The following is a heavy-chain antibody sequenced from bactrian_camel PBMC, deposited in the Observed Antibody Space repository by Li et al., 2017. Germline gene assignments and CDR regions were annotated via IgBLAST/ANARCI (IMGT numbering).Heavy chain of an antibody. V-gene: IGHV3S53*01. Sequence: VESGGGSAQAGGSLRLSCGASGSIYGDACMGWFRQAPGSQREGVAAIDSDGSTTYADSVSGRFTISRDSANNALYLQMNSLKPEDTAVYSCAATLFCPGRWLQPQYYNTWGQGTQVTVS. CDR2: IDSDGST. CDR3: AATLFCPGRWLQPQYYNT. CDR1: GSIYGDAC. D-gene: IGHD7*01. J-gene: IGHJ4*01.